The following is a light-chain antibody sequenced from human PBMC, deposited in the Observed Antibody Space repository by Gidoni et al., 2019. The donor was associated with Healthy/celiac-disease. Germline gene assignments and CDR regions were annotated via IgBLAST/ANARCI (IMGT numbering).Light chain of an antibody. J-gene: IGKJ1*01. CDR2: WAS. CDR1: QSVLYSSNNKNY. V-gene: IGKV4-1*01. CDR3: QQYYSTPRT. Sequence: MTQPPDSLAVSLGERATINCKSSQSVLYSSNNKNYLAWHQQKPGQPPKLLIYWASTREAGVPDRFSGSGSGTDFTLTISSLQAEDVAVYYCQQYYSTPRTFGQGTKVEIK.